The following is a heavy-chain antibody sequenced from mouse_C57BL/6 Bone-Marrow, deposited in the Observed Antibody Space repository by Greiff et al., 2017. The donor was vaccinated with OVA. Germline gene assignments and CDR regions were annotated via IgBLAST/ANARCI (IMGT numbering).Heavy chain of an antibody. V-gene: IGHV14-3*01. Sequence: VQLQQSVAELVRPGASVKLSCTASGFHIKNTYMHWVKQRPEQGLEWIGRIDPANGNTKYAPKFQGKATITADTSSNTAYLQLSSLTSEDTAIYYCAYYGSSVAYWGQGTLVTVSA. D-gene: IGHD1-1*01. CDR3: AYYGSSVAY. J-gene: IGHJ3*01. CDR2: IDPANGNT. CDR1: GFHIKNTY.